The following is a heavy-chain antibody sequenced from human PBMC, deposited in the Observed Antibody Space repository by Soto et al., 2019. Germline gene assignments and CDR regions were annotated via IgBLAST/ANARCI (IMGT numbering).Heavy chain of an antibody. CDR3: ARGRIVLRVYATKPSIDY. CDR2: INHSGST. Sequence: SETLSLTCAVYGGSFSGYYWSWIRQPPGKGLEWIGEINHSGSTNYNPSLKSRVTISVDTSKNQFSLKLSSVTAADTAVYYCARGRIVLRVYATKPSIDYWGQGTLVTVSS. D-gene: IGHD2-8*01. CDR1: GGSFSGYY. J-gene: IGHJ4*02. V-gene: IGHV4-34*01.